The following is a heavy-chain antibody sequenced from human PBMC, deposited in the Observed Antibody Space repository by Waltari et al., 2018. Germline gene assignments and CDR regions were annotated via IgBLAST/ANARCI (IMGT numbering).Heavy chain of an antibody. CDR3: ARWGRGYSYENWFDP. V-gene: IGHV4-59*01. Sequence: QVQLQESGPGLVKPSETLSLTCIVSGGSISSYYWSWIRQPPGKGLEWIGYIYYSGSTNYNPSLKSRVTISVDTSKNQFSLKLSSVTAADTAVYYCARWGRGYSYENWFDPWGQGTLVTVSS. CDR1: GGSISSYY. J-gene: IGHJ5*02. CDR2: IYYSGST. D-gene: IGHD5-18*01.